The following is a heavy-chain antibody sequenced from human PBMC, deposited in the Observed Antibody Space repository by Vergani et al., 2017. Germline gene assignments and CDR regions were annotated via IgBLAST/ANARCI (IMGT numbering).Heavy chain of an antibody. D-gene: IGHD2-2*01. V-gene: IGHV3-48*01. Sequence: QLLESGGGWVQPGGSLRLSCVVSGFDFSSYIMNWVRQAPGKGLEWVSFVSTGTKRQSYAESVKGRFTISRDSAKNSLYLQMDSLRAEDTAVYYCAREYSSTSGRAFDFWGQGTKVTVSS. CDR2: VSTGTKRQ. J-gene: IGHJ3*01. CDR3: AREYSSTSGRAFDF. CDR1: GFDFSSYI.